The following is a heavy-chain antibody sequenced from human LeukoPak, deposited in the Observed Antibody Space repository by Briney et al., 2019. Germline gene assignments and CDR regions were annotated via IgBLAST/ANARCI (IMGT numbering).Heavy chain of an antibody. V-gene: IGHV1-18*04. CDR1: GYTFTGYY. Sequence: ASVKVSCKASGYTFTGYYMHWVRQAPGQGLEWMAWISVYNGNTNIAQEFQDRVTVTTDTSTNTAYMELRSLRSDDTAVYYCARDIVVVVGSFYYGMDVWGQGTTVTVSS. J-gene: IGHJ6*02. D-gene: IGHD2-15*01. CDR3: ARDIVVVVGSFYYGMDV. CDR2: ISVYNGNT.